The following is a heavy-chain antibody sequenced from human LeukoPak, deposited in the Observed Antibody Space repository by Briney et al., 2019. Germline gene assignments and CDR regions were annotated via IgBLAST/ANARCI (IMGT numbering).Heavy chain of an antibody. Sequence: SVKVSCKASGGTFSSYAISWVRQAPGQGLEWMGGIIPIFGTANYAQKFQGRVTITADKSTSTAYMELSSLRSEDTAVYYCASPAGYYDSSGFHLWGRGTLVTVSS. CDR2: IIPIFGTA. V-gene: IGHV1-69*06. D-gene: IGHD3-22*01. J-gene: IGHJ2*01. CDR1: GGTFSSYA. CDR3: ASPAGYYDSSGFHL.